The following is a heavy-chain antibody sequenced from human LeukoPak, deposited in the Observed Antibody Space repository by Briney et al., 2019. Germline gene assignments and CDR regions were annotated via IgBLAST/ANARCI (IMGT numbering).Heavy chain of an antibody. D-gene: IGHD1-26*01. V-gene: IGHV3-48*03. CDR1: GFTFRNHE. J-gene: IGHJ4*02. CDR3: AREDSADVDF. CDR2: ISKSSTAI. Sequence: GGSLRLSCAASGFTFRNHEMNWVRQAPGKGLEWVSYISKSSTAIYYADSVRGRFTISGDDAKSSLYLHMNALRAEDTAVYYCAREDSADVDFWGQGTLVTVSS.